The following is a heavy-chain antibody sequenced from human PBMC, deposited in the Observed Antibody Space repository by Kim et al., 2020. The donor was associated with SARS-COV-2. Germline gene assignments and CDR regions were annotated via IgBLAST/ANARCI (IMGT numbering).Heavy chain of an antibody. J-gene: IGHJ4*02. Sequence: DPVKGRFTISRANSKDTLYLQMNSLRAEDTAVYYCARVTSSGYYYPYYFDYWGQGTLVTVSS. D-gene: IGHD3-22*01. V-gene: IGHV3-53*01. CDR3: ARVTSSGYYYPYYFDY.